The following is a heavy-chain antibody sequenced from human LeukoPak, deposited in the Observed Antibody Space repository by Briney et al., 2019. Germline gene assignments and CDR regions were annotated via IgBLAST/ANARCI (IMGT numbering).Heavy chain of an antibody. CDR2: IYYSGST. V-gene: IGHV4-39*07. CDR1: GGSISSSSYY. CDR3: ARSTKREQNAFDI. D-gene: IGHD1-26*01. J-gene: IGHJ3*02. Sequence: SETLSLTCTVSGGSISSSSYYWGWIRQPPGKGLEWIGSIYYSGSTYYNPSLKSRVTISVDTSKNQFSLKLSSVTAADTAVYYCARSTKREQNAFDIWGQGTMVTVSS.